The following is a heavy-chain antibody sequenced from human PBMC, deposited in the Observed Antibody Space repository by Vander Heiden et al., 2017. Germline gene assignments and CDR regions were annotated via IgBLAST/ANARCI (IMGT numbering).Heavy chain of an antibody. J-gene: IGHJ6*02. CDR2: ISYDSTNK. CDR1: GFTFSMYG. D-gene: IGHD6-13*01. CDR3: AKEFDNYSGTKYGLDV. Sequence: QVQLVESGGGVVQPGRYLRLSCAATGFTFSMYGMHWIRQAPGKGLEWEAVISYDSTNKWYAESVKDRFTISRDSPKNTLYLQMHSLRADDTAVYYCAKEFDNYSGTKYGLDVWGQGTTVIVSS. V-gene: IGHV3-30*18.